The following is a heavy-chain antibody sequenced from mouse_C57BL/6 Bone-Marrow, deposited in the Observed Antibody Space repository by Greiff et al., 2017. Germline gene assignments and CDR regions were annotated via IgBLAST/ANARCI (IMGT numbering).Heavy chain of an antibody. D-gene: IGHD1-1*01. CDR3: AREGDYYGSSPYAIDY. V-gene: IGHV1-20*01. J-gene: IGHJ4*01. Sequence: EVQRVESGPELVKPGDSVKISCKASGYSFTGYFMNWVMQSHGKSLEWIGRINPYNGDTFYNQKFKGKATLTVDKSSSTAHMELRSLTSEDSAVYYCAREGDYYGSSPYAIDYWGQGTSVTVSS. CDR1: GYSFTGYF. CDR2: INPYNGDT.